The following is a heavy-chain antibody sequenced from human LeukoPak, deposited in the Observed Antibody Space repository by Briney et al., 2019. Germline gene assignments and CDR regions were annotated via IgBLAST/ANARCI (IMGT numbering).Heavy chain of an antibody. Sequence: ASVRVSCKASGYTFTSYGISWVRQAPGQGLEWMGWISAYNGNTNYAQKLQGRVTMTTDTSTSTAYMELRSLRSDDTAVYYCARIEYSSSSGSGGANWFDPWGQGTLVTVSS. D-gene: IGHD6-6*01. J-gene: IGHJ5*02. CDR2: ISAYNGNT. CDR1: GYTFTSYG. CDR3: ARIEYSSSSGSGGANWFDP. V-gene: IGHV1-18*01.